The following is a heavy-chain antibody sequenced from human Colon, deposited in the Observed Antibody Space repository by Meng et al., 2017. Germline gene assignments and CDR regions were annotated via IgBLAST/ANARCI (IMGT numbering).Heavy chain of an antibody. CDR1: GGSISSGD. Sequence: VQLQESGPGLVQPSQTLSLTCTVSGGSISSGDYYWSWVRQAPGKGLEWVAVIWYDGSKRLYANSVKGRFTISRDNSKNTLYLQMDSLRVEDTAVYYCARDIGNVGFHLDYWGQGTLVTVSS. CDR2: IWYDGSKR. V-gene: IGHV3-33*08. CDR3: ARDIGNVGFHLDY. J-gene: IGHJ4*02. D-gene: IGHD1-26*01.